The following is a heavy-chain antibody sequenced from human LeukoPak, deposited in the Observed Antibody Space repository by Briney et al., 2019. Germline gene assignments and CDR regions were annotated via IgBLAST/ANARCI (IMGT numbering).Heavy chain of an antibody. CDR3: ARYYYDSSGYYFASDY. CDR2: IYDSGST. V-gene: IGHV4-39*01. CDR1: GGSIRSSYYY. D-gene: IGHD3-22*01. J-gene: IGHJ4*02. Sequence: PSETLSLTCTVSGGSIRSSYYYWGWIRQPPGKGLEWIGSIYDSGSTYYNPSLKSRVTISVDTSKNQFSLKLSSVTAADTAVYYCARYYYDSSGYYFASDYWGQGTLVTVSS.